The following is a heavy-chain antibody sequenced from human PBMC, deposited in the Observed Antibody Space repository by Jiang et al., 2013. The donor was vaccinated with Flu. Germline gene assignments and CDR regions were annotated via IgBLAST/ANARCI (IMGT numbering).Heavy chain of an antibody. J-gene: IGHJ3*02. CDR3: ARASPGSIGDIVVVVAATPPWAFDI. D-gene: IGHD2-15*01. V-gene: IGHV3-21*01. CDR1: GFTFSSYS. Sequence: VQLVESGGGLVKPGGSLRLSCAASGFTFSSYSMNWVRQAPGKGLEWVSSISSSSSYIYYADSVKGRFTISRDNAKNSLYLQMNSLRAEDTAVYYCARASPGSIGDIVVVVAATPPWAFDIWGQGTMVTVSS. CDR2: ISSSSSYI.